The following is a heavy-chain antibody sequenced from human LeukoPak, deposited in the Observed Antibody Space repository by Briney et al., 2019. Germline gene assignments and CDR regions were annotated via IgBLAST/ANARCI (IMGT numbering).Heavy chain of an antibody. J-gene: IGHJ6*02. V-gene: IGHV3-15*01. D-gene: IGHD3-10*01. Sequence: GGSLRLSCAASGFTFSNAWMSWVRQAPGKGLEWVGRIKSKTDGGTTDYAAPVKGRFTISRDDSKNTLSLQMNSLKTEDTAVYYCAKPYGSGTYYTDFYYGMDVWGQGTTVTVSS. CDR3: AKPYGSGTYYTDFYYGMDV. CDR2: IKSKTDGGTT. CDR1: GFTFSNAW.